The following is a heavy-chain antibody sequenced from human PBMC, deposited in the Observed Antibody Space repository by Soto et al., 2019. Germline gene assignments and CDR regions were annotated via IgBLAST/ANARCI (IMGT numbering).Heavy chain of an antibody. CDR2: INHSGST. Sequence: SETLSLTCAVYGGSFSGYYWSWIRQPPGKGLEWIGEINHSGSTNYNPSLKSRVTISVDTSKNQFSLKLSSVTAADTAVYYCASRGYSSSWYPFDYWGQGTLVTVSS. V-gene: IGHV4-34*01. D-gene: IGHD6-13*01. CDR3: ASRGYSSSWYPFDY. CDR1: GGSFSGYY. J-gene: IGHJ4*02.